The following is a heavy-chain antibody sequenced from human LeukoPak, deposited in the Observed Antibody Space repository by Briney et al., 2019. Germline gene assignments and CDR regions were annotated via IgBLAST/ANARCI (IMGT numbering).Heavy chain of an antibody. V-gene: IGHV4-39*01. D-gene: IGHD6-25*01. CDR2: IYYSGST. CDR3: ARYSSAWFDP. J-gene: IGHJ5*02. Sequence: SETLSLTCTVSGGSISSSSYYWGWIRQPPGKGLEWIGHIYYSGSTYYNPSLKSRVTISVDTSKNQFSLKLSSVTAADTAVYNCARYSSAWFDPWGQGTLVTVSS. CDR1: GGSISSSSYY.